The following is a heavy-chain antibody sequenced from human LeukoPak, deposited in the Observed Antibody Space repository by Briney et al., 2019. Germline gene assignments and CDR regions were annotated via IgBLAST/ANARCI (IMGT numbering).Heavy chain of an antibody. CDR3: AGDSQRSGYHDF. CDR1: GFTVGSNY. CDR2: IYGGGTT. D-gene: IGHD3-22*01. V-gene: IGHV3-53*01. J-gene: IGHJ4*02. Sequence: GGSLRLSCAASGFTVGSNYMTWVRQAPGKGLECVSVIYGGGTTYYADSVKGRFTISRDNSKNKLYLQMNSLRAEDTAVYYCAGDSQRSGYHDFWGQGTLVTVSS.